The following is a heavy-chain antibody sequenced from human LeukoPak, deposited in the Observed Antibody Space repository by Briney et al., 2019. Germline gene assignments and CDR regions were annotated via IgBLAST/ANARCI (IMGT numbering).Heavy chain of an antibody. J-gene: IGHJ5*02. CDR3: AGNVYSSSSRWFDP. CDR2: IIPIFGTA. D-gene: IGHD6-6*01. V-gene: IGHV1-69*05. CDR1: GGTFSSYA. Sequence: ASVKVSCKASGGTFSSYAISWVRQAPGQGLEWMGGIIPIFGTANYAQKFQGRVTITTDESTSTAYMELSSLRSEDTAVYYCAGNVYSSSSRWFDPWGQGTLVTVSS.